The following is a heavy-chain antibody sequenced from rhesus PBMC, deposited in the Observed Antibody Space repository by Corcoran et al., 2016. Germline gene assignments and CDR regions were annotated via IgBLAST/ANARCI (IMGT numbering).Heavy chain of an antibody. CDR2: IYGSGGST. D-gene: IGHD1-32*01. CDR1: GGSIHDPSY. V-gene: IGHV4-106*01. J-gene: IGHJ4*01. Sequence: QVQLQASGPGLVKPSETLSLTCTVSGGSIHDPSYLIWSRKPPGKGLEWMGRIYGSGGSTNYNPSLKSRVTISRDTSRNQLSLKLSSVTAADTAVYYCARDRLRNFDYWGQGVLVTVSS. CDR3: ARDRLRNFDY.